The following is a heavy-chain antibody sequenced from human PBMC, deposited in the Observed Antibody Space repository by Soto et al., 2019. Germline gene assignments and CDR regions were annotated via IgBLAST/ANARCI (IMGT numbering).Heavy chain of an antibody. CDR3: AIAPRYSSGWYFDY. V-gene: IGHV3-74*01. CDR1: GFTFSSYW. Sequence: EVQLVESGGGLVQPGGSLRLSCAASGFTFSSYWMHWVRQAPGKGLVWVSRINSDGSSTSYADSVKGRFTISRDNAKNTLYLQMNSLRAEYTAVYYCAIAPRYSSGWYFDYWGQGTLVNVSS. CDR2: INSDGSST. J-gene: IGHJ4*02. D-gene: IGHD6-19*01.